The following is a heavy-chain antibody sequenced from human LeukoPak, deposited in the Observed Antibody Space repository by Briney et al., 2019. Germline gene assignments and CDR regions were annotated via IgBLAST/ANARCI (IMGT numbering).Heavy chain of an antibody. Sequence: PSETLSLTCAVYGGYFSGYYWSWIRQPPGKGLEWIGEINHSGSTNYNPSLKSRVTISVDTSKNQFSLKLSSVTAADTAVYYCARGQSYRLGNFWSGYYTAYFDYWGQGTLVTVSS. CDR3: ARGQSYRLGNFWSGYYTAYFDY. D-gene: IGHD3-3*01. CDR2: INHSGST. V-gene: IGHV4-34*01. J-gene: IGHJ4*02. CDR1: GGYFSGYY.